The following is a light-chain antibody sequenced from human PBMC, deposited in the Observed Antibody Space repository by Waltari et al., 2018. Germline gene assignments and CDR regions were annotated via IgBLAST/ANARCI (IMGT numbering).Light chain of an antibody. V-gene: IGLV2-23*02. CDR1: SSDVGSSNL. Sequence: GQSITISCTGSSSDVGSSNLVSWYLQHPGKAPKLIIYEVSKRPSGVPNRFSGSKSGNTASLTISGLQAEDEADYYCYSYAGGSVFGTGTKVTVL. CDR3: YSYAGGSV. CDR2: EVS. J-gene: IGLJ1*01.